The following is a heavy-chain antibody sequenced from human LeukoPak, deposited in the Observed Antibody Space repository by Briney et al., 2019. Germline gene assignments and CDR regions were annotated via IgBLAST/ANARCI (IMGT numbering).Heavy chain of an antibody. CDR2: INPNSGGT. Sequence: GASVKVSCKASGYTFTGYYMHWVRQAPGQGLEWMGWINPNSGGTNYAQKFQGRVTMTRDTSISTAYMELSRLRSDDTAVYYCARGFSLGRYYYDSSGCYFDYWGQGTLVTVSS. CDR3: ARGFSLGRYYYDSSGCYFDY. V-gene: IGHV1-2*02. CDR1: GYTFTGYY. J-gene: IGHJ4*02. D-gene: IGHD3-22*01.